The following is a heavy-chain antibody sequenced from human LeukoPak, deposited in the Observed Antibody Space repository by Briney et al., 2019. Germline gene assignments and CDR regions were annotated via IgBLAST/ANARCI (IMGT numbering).Heavy chain of an antibody. V-gene: IGHV1-2*02. D-gene: IGHD5-24*01. CDR2: INPNNGGT. CDR3: ARDLGFRGDGYIDY. Sequence: GASVKVSCKASGYTFTGYYMHWVRQAPGQGLEWMGWINPNNGGTNYAQKFQGRVTVTRDTSISTAYMELSRLRSDDTAVYYCARDLGFRGDGYIDYWGQGTLVTVSS. CDR1: GYTFTGYY. J-gene: IGHJ4*02.